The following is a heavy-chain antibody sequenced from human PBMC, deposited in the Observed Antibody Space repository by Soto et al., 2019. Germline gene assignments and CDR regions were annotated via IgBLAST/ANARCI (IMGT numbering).Heavy chain of an antibody. D-gene: IGHD1-1*01. V-gene: IGHV4-31*03. Sequence: QVQLQESVPGLVKPSQHLSLTCTVSGGSFSSGAYYWSWFRRHPGMGLEWIGYISYRGTPYYTPSIKRRITISVGASKHQFALRLSSVTAADTAVYYCARVSATGTRWFAPWGQGTLVTFS. J-gene: IGHJ5*02. CDR2: ISYRGTP. CDR1: GGSFSSGAYY. CDR3: ARVSATGTRWFAP.